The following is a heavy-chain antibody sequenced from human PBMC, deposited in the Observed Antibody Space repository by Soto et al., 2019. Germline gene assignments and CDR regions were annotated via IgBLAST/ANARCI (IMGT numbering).Heavy chain of an antibody. J-gene: IGHJ4*02. CDR2: ISSSSSYI. CDR3: AREVVLIAALDY. Sequence: PGGSLRLSCAASGFTFSSYSMNWVRQAPGKGLEWVSSISSSSSYIYYADSVKGRFTISRDNAKNSLYLQMNSLRAEDTAVYYCAREVVLIAALDYWGQGTLVTVSS. D-gene: IGHD6-6*01. CDR1: GFTFSSYS. V-gene: IGHV3-21*01.